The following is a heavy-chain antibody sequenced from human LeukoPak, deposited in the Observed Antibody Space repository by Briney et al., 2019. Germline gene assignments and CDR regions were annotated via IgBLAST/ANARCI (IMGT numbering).Heavy chain of an antibody. CDR3: ARLTNMGFDY. V-gene: IGHV4-59*08. CDR1: GGSISSYY. D-gene: IGHD1-14*01. Sequence: SETLSLTCTVSGGSISSYYWSWIRQPPGKGLEWIGYIYYSGSTNYNPSLKSRVTISVDTSKNQFSLKLSSVTAADTAVYYCARLTNMGFDYWGQGTLVTVSS. CDR2: IYYSGST. J-gene: IGHJ4*02.